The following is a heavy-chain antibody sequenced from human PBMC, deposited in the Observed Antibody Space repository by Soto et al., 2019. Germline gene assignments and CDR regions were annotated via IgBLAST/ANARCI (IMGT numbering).Heavy chain of an antibody. Sequence: PSETLSLTCTVSGGSISSSNYYWGWIRQPPGKGLEWIESIYYSGSTYYNPSLKSRVTISVDTSKNQFSLKLSSVTAADTAVYYCAGHFLIRTSMGRGVISVPDLMDVWGKGTTVIVSS. CDR1: GGSISSSNYY. J-gene: IGHJ6*03. D-gene: IGHD3-10*01. CDR3: AGHFLIRTSMGRGVISVPDLMDV. V-gene: IGHV4-39*01. CDR2: IYYSGST.